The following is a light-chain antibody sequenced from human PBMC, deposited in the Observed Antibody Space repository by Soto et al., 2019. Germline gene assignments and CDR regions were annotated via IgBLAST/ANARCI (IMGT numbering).Light chain of an antibody. CDR3: QQYNSYWT. CDR2: KAS. Sequence: QMTQSPSSLSASIGDRVTITCRASQSISSWLAWYQQKPGKAPKLLIYKASSLESGVPSRFSGSGSGTEFTLTISSLQPDDFATYYCQQYNSYWTFGQGTKVDIK. J-gene: IGKJ1*01. V-gene: IGKV1-5*03. CDR1: QSISSW.